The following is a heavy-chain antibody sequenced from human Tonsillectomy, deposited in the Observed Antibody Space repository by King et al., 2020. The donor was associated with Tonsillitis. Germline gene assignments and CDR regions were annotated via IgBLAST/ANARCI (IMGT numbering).Heavy chain of an antibody. J-gene: IGHJ6*03. D-gene: IGHD1-26*01. Sequence: EVQLVQSGGGLVQPGGSLRLSWSASGFTFSSYEMTWVRQAPGRGRDGVSYISSSGSIIYYADPVKGRFTISRDNDKNSLYLQMNSLRAEDTAVYYCAREWDGYYYMDVWGKGTTVTVSS. CDR1: GFTFSSYE. CDR2: ISSSGSII. V-gene: IGHV3-48*03. CDR3: AREWDGYYYMDV.